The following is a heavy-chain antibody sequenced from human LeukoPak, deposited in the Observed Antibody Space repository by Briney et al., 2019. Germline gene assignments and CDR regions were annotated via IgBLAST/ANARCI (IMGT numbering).Heavy chain of an antibody. D-gene: IGHD4-17*01. CDR3: ARDRMTTRAQEFDY. CDR2: INPNSGGT. V-gene: IGHV1-2*02. Sequence: ASVKVSCKASGYTFTGYYMHWVRQAPGQGLEWMGWINPNSGGTNYAQKFQGRVTMTRDTSISTAYMELSRLRSDETAVYYCARDRMTTRAQEFDYWGQGTLVTVSS. J-gene: IGHJ4*02. CDR1: GYTFTGYY.